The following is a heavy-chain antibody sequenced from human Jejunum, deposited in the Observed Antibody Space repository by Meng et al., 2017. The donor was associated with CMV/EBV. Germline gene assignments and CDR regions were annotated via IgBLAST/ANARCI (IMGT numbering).Heavy chain of an antibody. CDR2: IYSSGVP. Sequence: GGPISRYYWTWIRQPPGQGLEWIASIYSSGVPNSNPALESRVTISVDTSKNLFSLNLRSLTAADTAVYYCARFSATGAYYLGMDVWGQGTTVTVSS. CDR1: GGPISRYY. J-gene: IGHJ6*02. CDR3: ARFSATGAYYLGMDV. V-gene: IGHV4-59*01. D-gene: IGHD1-1*01.